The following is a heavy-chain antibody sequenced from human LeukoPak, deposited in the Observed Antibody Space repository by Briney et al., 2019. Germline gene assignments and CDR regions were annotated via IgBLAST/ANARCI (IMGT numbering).Heavy chain of an antibody. J-gene: IGHJ4*02. CDR1: GFTVSSNY. V-gene: IGHV3-66*02. CDR3: ARGSSRAFDY. CDR2: IYSGGTT. D-gene: IGHD5/OR15-5a*01. Sequence: GGSLRLSCAASGFTVSSNYMSWVRQAPGKGLEWVSVIYSGGTTNHADSVKGRFTVSRDNSKNTLYLQMNSLRAEDTAVYFCARGSSRAFDYWGQGPLVTVSS.